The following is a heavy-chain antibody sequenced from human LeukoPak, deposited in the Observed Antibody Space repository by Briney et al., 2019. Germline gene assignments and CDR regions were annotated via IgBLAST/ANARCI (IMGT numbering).Heavy chain of an antibody. CDR3: ARGRAVAGTVWFDP. CDR1: GYTFTSYD. Sequence: GASVKVSCKASGYTFTSYDINWVRQATGQGLEWMGWMNPNSGNTGYAQKFQGRVTMTRNTSIITAYMELSSLRSEDTAVYYCARGRAVAGTVWFDPWGQGTLVTVSS. V-gene: IGHV1-8*01. J-gene: IGHJ5*02. CDR2: MNPNSGNT. D-gene: IGHD6-19*01.